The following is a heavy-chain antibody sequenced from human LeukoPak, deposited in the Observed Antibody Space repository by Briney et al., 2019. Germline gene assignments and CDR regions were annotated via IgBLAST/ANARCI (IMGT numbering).Heavy chain of an antibody. CDR1: GDSMSSYY. CDR3: ASLLNLPYYFDY. J-gene: IGHJ4*02. D-gene: IGHD1-14*01. CDR2: IYYSGST. Sequence: SETLSLTCTVSGDSMSSYYWGWIRQPPGKGLEWIGSIYYSGSTYYNPSLKSRVTISVDTSKNQFSLKLSSVTAADTAVYYCASLLNLPYYFDYWGQGTLVTVSS. V-gene: IGHV4-39*01.